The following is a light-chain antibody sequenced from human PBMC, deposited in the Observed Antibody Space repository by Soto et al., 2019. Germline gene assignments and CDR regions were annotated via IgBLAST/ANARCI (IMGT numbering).Light chain of an antibody. CDR3: GTWDSSLSAGRV. V-gene: IGLV1-51*02. CDR1: SSNIGKNY. J-gene: IGLJ1*01. Sequence: QSVLTQPPSVSAAPGQKVTISCSGSSSNIGKNYVSWYQQLPGTAPKLLIHENNKRPSGIPDRFSGSKSGTSATLGITGLQTGDEADYYCGTWDSSLSAGRVFGTGTKVTV. CDR2: ENN.